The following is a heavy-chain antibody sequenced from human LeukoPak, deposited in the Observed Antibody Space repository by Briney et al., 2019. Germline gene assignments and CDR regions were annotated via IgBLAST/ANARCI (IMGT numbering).Heavy chain of an antibody. D-gene: IGHD2-21*02. CDR2: INTNTGNP. Sequence: ASVNVSCKASGYTFTSYAMNWVRQAPGQGLEWMGWINTNTGNPTYAQGFTGRFVFSLDTSVSTAYLQISSLKAEDTAVYYCAREILSNYLVVGGPRMVTNYYYYYMDVWGKGTTVTVSS. CDR3: AREILSNYLVVGGPRMVTNYYYYYMDV. CDR1: GYTFTSYA. J-gene: IGHJ6*03. V-gene: IGHV7-4-1*02.